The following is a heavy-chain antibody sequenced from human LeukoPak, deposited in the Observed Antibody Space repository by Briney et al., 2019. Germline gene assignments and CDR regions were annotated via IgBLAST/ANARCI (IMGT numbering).Heavy chain of an antibody. CDR1: GGSFSGYY. Sequence: SETLSLTCAVYGGSFSGYYWSWIRQPPGKWLEWIGEINHSGSTNYNPSLKSRVTISVDTSKNQFSLKLSSVTAADTAVYYCARDHYDILTGYYYYYYYMDVWGKGTTVTVSS. V-gene: IGHV4-34*01. D-gene: IGHD3-9*01. CDR2: INHSGST. CDR3: ARDHYDILTGYYYYYYYMDV. J-gene: IGHJ6*03.